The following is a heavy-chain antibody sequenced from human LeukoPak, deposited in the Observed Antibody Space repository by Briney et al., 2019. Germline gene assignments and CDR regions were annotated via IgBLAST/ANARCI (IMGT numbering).Heavy chain of an antibody. J-gene: IGHJ4*02. CDR2: IYTSGST. CDR3: ARVGSGWQLDY. Sequence: PSETLSLTCAVYGGSFSGYYWSWIRQPPGKGLEWIGRIYTSGSTNYNPSLKSRVTMSVDTSKNQFSLKLSSVTAADTAVYYCARVGSGWQLDYWGQGTLVTVSS. D-gene: IGHD6-19*01. V-gene: IGHV4-59*10. CDR1: GGSFSGYY.